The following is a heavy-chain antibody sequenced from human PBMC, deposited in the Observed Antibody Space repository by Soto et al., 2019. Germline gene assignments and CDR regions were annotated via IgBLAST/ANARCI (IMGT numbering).Heavy chain of an antibody. V-gene: IGHV4-39*01. Sequence: QLQLQESGPGLVKPSETLSLTCTVSGGSISSSSYYWGWIRQPPGKGLEWIGSIYYSGSTYYNPSLKSRVTISVDTSKNQFSLKLSSVTAADTAVYYCASLPLTTRYCSGGSCSRADYWGQGTLVTVSS. D-gene: IGHD2-15*01. CDR2: IYYSGST. CDR1: GGSISSSSYY. CDR3: ASLPLTTRYCSGGSCSRADY. J-gene: IGHJ4*02.